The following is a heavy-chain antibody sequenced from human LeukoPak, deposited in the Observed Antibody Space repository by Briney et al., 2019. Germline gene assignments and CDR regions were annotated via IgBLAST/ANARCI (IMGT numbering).Heavy chain of an antibody. D-gene: IGHD3-10*01. V-gene: IGHV3-48*03. CDR2: ISSSGSTI. J-gene: IGHJ6*02. CDR1: GFTFSNHE. Sequence: QPGGSLKLSCAASGFTFSNHEMNWVRPAPGKGPELVSYISSSGSTIYYADSVKGRFTISRDNHKNCLYLQMNSLRAEDTAVYYCARVEYYYGSGLDVWGQGTTVTVSS. CDR3: ARVEYYYGSGLDV.